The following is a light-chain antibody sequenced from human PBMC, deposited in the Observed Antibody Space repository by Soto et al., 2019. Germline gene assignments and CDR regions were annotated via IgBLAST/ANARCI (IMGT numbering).Light chain of an antibody. J-gene: IGKJ1*01. CDR1: QSIGSS. CDR3: QQYSDWPWT. Sequence: EIVMTQSPATLSVSPGERATLSCRASQSIGSSLAWYRQKPGHAPRLLIFGASTRATGIAARLSGSGSGTEFTLTISSLQSEDFAVYYCQQYSDWPWTFGRGTKVEI. V-gene: IGKV3-15*01. CDR2: GAS.